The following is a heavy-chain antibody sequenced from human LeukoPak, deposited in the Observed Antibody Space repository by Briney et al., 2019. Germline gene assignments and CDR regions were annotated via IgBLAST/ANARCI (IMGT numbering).Heavy chain of an antibody. CDR1: GGTFSSYA. D-gene: IGHD3-22*01. V-gene: IGHV1-2*02. Sequence: ASVKVSCKASGGTFSSYAISWVRQAPGQGLEWMGWINPNSGGTKYAQKFQDRVTMTRDTSISTAYMELSRLRSDDTAVYYCARSRSYYDSSGGFDYWGQGTLVTVSS. CDR2: INPNSGGT. CDR3: ARSRSYYDSSGGFDY. J-gene: IGHJ4*02.